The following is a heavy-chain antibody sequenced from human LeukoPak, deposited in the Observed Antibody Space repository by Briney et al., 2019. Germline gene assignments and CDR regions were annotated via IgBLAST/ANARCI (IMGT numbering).Heavy chain of an antibody. D-gene: IGHD3-22*01. CDR2: INAYNGNT. CDR1: GYTFTSYG. CDR3: ARDAHYYDSSGYSDY. V-gene: IGHV1-18*01. Sequence: GASVKVSCKASGYTFTSYGISWVRQAPGQGLEWMGWINAYNGNTNYAQKLQGRVTMTTDTSTSTAYMELRSLRSDDTAVYYCARDAHYYDSSGYSDYWGQGTLVTVSP. J-gene: IGHJ4*02.